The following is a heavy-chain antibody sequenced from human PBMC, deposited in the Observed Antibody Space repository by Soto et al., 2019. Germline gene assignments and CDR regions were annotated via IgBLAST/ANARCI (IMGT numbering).Heavy chain of an antibody. Sequence: ASVKVSCKASGYSFTNFHIHWVRQAPGQGLEWMGWISAYNGNTNYAQKLQGRVTMTTDTSTSTAYMELRSLRSDDTAVYYCARGGYDHKMNWFDPWGQGTLVTVSS. CDR1: GYSFTNFH. CDR3: ARGGYDHKMNWFDP. J-gene: IGHJ5*02. CDR2: ISAYNGNT. V-gene: IGHV1-18*01. D-gene: IGHD5-12*01.